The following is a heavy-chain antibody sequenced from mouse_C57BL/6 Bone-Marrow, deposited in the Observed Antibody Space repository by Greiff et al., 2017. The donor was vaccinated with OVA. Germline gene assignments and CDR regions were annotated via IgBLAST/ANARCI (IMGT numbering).Heavy chain of an antibody. V-gene: IGHV5-6*02. CDR1: GFTFSSYG. D-gene: IGHD1-1*02. Sequence: EVKLVESGGDLVKPGGSLKLSCAASGFTFSSYGMSWVRQTPDKRLEWVATISSGGSYTYYPDSVKGRFTISRDNAKNTLYLQMSSLKSEDTAMYYCARRGLVYYFDYWGQGTTLTGSS. CDR3: ARRGLVYYFDY. J-gene: IGHJ2*01. CDR2: ISSGGSYT.